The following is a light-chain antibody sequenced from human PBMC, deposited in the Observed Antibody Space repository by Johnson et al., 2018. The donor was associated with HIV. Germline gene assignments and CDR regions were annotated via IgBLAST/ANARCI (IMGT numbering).Light chain of an antibody. CDR2: DNN. J-gene: IGLJ1*01. CDR3: GTWDSSPSVDYV. V-gene: IGLV1-51*01. Sequence: QSVLTQPPSVSAAPGQKVTISCSGSSSNIGNNYVSWYQQIPGTAPKLLIYDNNKRPSGIPDRFSGSKSGTSATLGITGLQTGDEADYFCGTWDSSPSVDYVFVTGTKVTVL. CDR1: SSNIGNNY.